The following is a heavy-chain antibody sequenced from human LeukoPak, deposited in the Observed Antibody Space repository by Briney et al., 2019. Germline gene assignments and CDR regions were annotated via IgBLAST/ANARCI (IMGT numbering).Heavy chain of an antibody. J-gene: IGHJ4*02. CDR3: ARGAWYPDF. D-gene: IGHD1-14*01. CDR1: GFTFSSYW. V-gene: IGHV3-7*04. Sequence: GGSLRLSCAASGFTFSSYWMSWVRQAPGKGLEWVASTKQDGSEKYYADSVKGRFTISRDNAKNSLDLEMNSLRVEDTAVYHCARGAWYPDFWGQGALVTVSS. CDR2: TKQDGSEK.